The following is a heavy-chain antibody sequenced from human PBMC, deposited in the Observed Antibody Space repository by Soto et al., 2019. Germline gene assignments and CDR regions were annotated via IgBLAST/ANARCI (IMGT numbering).Heavy chain of an antibody. CDR1: GFAVSSKY. J-gene: IGHJ4*02. D-gene: IGHD6-19*01. V-gene: IGHV3-53*01. CDR2: IYGGGTT. CDR3: VQPTGWPGFDF. Sequence: HPGGSLRLSCAASGFAVSSKYMTWVRQAPGKGLEWVSVIYGGGTTYYADSVKGRFTISRDTSKNTLYLQMNSLRAEDTAVYYCVQPTGWPGFDFWGQGTLVTVSS.